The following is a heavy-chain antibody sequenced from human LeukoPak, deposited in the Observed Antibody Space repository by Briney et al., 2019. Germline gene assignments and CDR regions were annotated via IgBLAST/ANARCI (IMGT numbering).Heavy chain of an antibody. J-gene: IGHJ6*02. Sequence: GASVKVSCKASGGTFSSYAISWVRQAPGQGLEWMGRIIPILGIANYAQKFQGRVTITADKSTSTAYMELSSLRSEDTAVYYCARVENTMVRDYYYGMDVWGQGTTVTVSS. CDR2: IIPILGIA. D-gene: IGHD3-10*01. CDR3: ARVENTMVRDYYYGMDV. V-gene: IGHV1-69*04. CDR1: GGTFSSYA.